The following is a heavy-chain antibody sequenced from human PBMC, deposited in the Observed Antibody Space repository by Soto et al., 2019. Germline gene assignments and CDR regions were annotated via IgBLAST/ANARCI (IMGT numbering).Heavy chain of an antibody. CDR3: ARNAQWLVADAFDI. D-gene: IGHD6-19*01. CDR2: ISSSSSYI. CDR1: GFTFSSYA. Sequence: PGGSLRLSCAASGFTFSSYAMSWVRQAPGKGLEWVSSISSSSSYIYYADSVKGRFTISRDNAKNSLYLQMNSLRAEDTAVYYCARNAQWLVADAFDIWGQGTMVTVSS. J-gene: IGHJ3*02. V-gene: IGHV3-21*01.